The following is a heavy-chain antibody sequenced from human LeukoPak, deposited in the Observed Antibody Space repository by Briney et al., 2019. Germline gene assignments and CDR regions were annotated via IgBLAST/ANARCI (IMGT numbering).Heavy chain of an antibody. Sequence: GGSLRLSCAASGFTFSNAWMSWVRQAPGKGLEWVGRIKSKTDGGTTDYAAPVKGRFTISRDDSKHTLYLQMNSLKTEDTAVYYCTKDKVYDFWSGYYTDFDYWGQGTLVTVSS. CDR2: IKSKTDGGTT. J-gene: IGHJ4*02. CDR1: GFTFSNAW. CDR3: TKDKVYDFWSGYYTDFDY. D-gene: IGHD3-3*01. V-gene: IGHV3-15*01.